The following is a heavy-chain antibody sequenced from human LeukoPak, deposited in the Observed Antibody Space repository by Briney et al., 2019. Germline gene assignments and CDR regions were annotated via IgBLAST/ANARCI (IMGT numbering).Heavy chain of an antibody. V-gene: IGHV1-2*02. Sequence: ASVKVSCEASGYTFTGYYMHWVRQAPGQGLEWMGWINPNSGGTNYAQKFQGRVTMTRDTSISTAYMELSRLRSDDTAVYYCAREEQWLVRNWFDPWGQGTLVTVSS. CDR1: GYTFTGYY. D-gene: IGHD6-19*01. J-gene: IGHJ5*02. CDR2: INPNSGGT. CDR3: AREEQWLVRNWFDP.